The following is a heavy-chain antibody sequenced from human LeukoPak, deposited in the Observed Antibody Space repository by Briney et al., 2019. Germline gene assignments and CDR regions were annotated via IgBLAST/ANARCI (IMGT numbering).Heavy chain of an antibody. CDR1: GYTFTGYY. CDR2: INPNSGDT. CDR3: ARWDGYSSSPDY. Sequence: ASVKVSCKASGYTFTGYYMHWVRQAPGQGLEWMGWINPNSGDTGYAQKFQGRVTMTRDMSISTIYMELTRLRSDDTALYYCARWDGYSSSPDYWGQGTLVTVSS. V-gene: IGHV1-2*02. J-gene: IGHJ4*02. D-gene: IGHD6-13*01.